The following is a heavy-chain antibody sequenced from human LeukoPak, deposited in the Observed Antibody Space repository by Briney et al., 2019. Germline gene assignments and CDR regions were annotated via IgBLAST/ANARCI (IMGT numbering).Heavy chain of an antibody. Sequence: GGSPRLACAASGFTFSISDMHWVRQAPGKGLQWVAFISYDGSKKHCADSVQGRCTIPRDNAKNTLYLQMNSLRAEDTAVYYCARETAVTRSYYFDYWGQGSLVTVSS. CDR1: GFTFSISD. CDR2: ISYDGSKK. J-gene: IGHJ4*02. D-gene: IGHD3-9*01. V-gene: IGHV3-30*12. CDR3: ARETAVTRSYYFDY.